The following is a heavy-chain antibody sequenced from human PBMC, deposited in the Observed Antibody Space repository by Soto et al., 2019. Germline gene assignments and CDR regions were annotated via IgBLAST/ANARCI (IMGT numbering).Heavy chain of an antibody. CDR3: AEGEYKRGYSSSTEYFQH. CDR2: IIPIFGTA. Sequence: QVQLVQSGAEVKKPGSSVKVSCKASGGTFSSYAISWVRQAPGQGLEWMGGIIPIFGTANYAQKFQGRVTITADESTSTAYMELSSLRSEDTAVYYCAEGEYKRGYSSSTEYFQHWGQGTLVTVSS. D-gene: IGHD6-6*01. V-gene: IGHV1-69*01. CDR1: GGTFSSYA. J-gene: IGHJ1*01.